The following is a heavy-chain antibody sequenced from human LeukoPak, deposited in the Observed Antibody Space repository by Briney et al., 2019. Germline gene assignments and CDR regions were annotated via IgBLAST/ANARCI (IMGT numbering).Heavy chain of an antibody. CDR2: INPSAGST. CDR1: GYTFTNYF. CDR3: ATTDRGYYSQFY. V-gene: IGHV1-46*01. Sequence: GASVKVSCKASGYTFTNYFIHWVRQAPGPGLEWMGIINPSAGSTSYAQKFQGRVTMTRDTSTSTVYMELSSLSSEDTAVYYCATTDRGYYSQFYWGQGTLVTVSS. J-gene: IGHJ4*02. D-gene: IGHD3-22*01.